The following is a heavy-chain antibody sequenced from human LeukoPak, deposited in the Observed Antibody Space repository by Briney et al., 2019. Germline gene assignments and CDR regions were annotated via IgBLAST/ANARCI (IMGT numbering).Heavy chain of an antibody. J-gene: IGHJ4*02. CDR1: GFTFSSYA. Sequence: PGGSLRLSCAASGFTFSSYAMSWVRQAPGKGLEWVSAISGSGGSTYYADSVKGRFTISRDNSKNTLYLQMNSLRAEDTAIYYCAKDRRVGCSTTTCYLFDSWGQGTLVTVSS. D-gene: IGHD2-2*01. CDR3: AKDRRVGCSTTTCYLFDS. V-gene: IGHV3-23*01. CDR2: ISGSGGST.